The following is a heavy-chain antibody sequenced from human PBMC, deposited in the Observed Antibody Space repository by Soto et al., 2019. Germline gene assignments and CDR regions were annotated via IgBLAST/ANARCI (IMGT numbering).Heavy chain of an antibody. D-gene: IGHD1-26*01. Sequence: QVQLVQSGAEVKKPGASVKVACKASGYTFTGYYMHWVRQAPGQGLEWMGWINPNSGGTNYAQKFQGWVTMTRDTSISTAYMELSRLRSDDTAVYYCARDRIVGATTPEVYYYGMDVWGQGTTVTVSS. CDR3: ARDRIVGATTPEVYYYGMDV. V-gene: IGHV1-2*04. CDR1: GYTFTGYY. CDR2: INPNSGGT. J-gene: IGHJ6*02.